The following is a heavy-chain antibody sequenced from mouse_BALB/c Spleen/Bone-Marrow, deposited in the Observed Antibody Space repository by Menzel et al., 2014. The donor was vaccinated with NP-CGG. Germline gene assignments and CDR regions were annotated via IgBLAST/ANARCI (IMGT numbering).Heavy chain of an antibody. CDR3: ATYDGYYFDY. D-gene: IGHD1-2*01. CDR2: ISYSGST. CDR1: GDSITSGY. J-gene: IGHJ2*01. V-gene: IGHV3-8*02. Sequence: EVKLMESGPSLVKPSQTLSLTCSVSGDSITSGYWNWIRKFPGNKLEYMGYISYSGSTYYNPSLKSRISITRDTSKNHYYLQLNSVTAEDSATYYCATYDGYYFDYWGQGTTLTGSS.